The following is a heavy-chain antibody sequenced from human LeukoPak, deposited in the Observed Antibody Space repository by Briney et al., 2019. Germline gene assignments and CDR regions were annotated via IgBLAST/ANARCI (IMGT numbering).Heavy chain of an antibody. V-gene: IGHV4-30-2*01. D-gene: IGHD2-2*01. Sequence: SETLSLTCAVSGGSISSGGYSWSWIRQPPGKGLEWIGYIYHSGSTYYNPSLKSRVTISVDRSKNQFSLKLSSVTAADTAVYYCARGSPAANIDYWGQGTLVTVSS. CDR1: GGSISSGGYS. J-gene: IGHJ4*02. CDR2: IYHSGST. CDR3: ARGSPAANIDY.